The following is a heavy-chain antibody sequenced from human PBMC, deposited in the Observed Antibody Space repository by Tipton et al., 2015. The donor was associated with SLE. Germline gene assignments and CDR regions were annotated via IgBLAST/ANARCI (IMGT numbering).Heavy chain of an antibody. Sequence: LRLSCTASGFTFGDYAMSWFRQAPGKGLEWIGEINHSGSTNYNPSLKSRVTISVDTSKNQFSLKLSSVTAADTAVYYCARAHYYGSEGDFDYWGQGTLVTVSS. J-gene: IGHJ4*02. D-gene: IGHD3-10*01. CDR3: ARAHYYGSEGDFDY. CDR1: GFTFGDYA. CDR2: INHSGST. V-gene: IGHV4-34*01.